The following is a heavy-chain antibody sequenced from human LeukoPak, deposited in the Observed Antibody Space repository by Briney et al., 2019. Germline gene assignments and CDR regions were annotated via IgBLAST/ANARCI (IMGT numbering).Heavy chain of an antibody. J-gene: IGHJ4*02. CDR2: IIPIFGTA. CDR3: ARDGLYSSSWYFDY. V-gene: IGHV1-69*13. D-gene: IGHD6-13*01. CDR1: GGTFSSYA. Sequence: ASVKVSCKASGGTFSSYAISWVRQAPGQGLEWMGGIIPIFGTANYAQKFQGRVTITADESTSTAYMELSSLRSEDTAVYYCARDGLYSSSWYFDYWGQGTLVTVSS.